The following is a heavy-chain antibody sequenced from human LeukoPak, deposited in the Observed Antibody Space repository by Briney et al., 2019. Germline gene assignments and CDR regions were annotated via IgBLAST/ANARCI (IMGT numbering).Heavy chain of an antibody. CDR2: IRSKANSYAT. CDR3: TRQVPSAI. D-gene: IGHD6-25*01. V-gene: IGHV3-73*01. CDR1: GFTFSGSA. Sequence: GGSLKLSCAASGFTFSGSAMHWVRQASGKGLEWVGRIRSKANSYATAYAASVKGRFTISRDDSKNTAYLQMNSLKTEDTAVYYCTRQVPSAIWGQGTLVTVSS. J-gene: IGHJ4*02.